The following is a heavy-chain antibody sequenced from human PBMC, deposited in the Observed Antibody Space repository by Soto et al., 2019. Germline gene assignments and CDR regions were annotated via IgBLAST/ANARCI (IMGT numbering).Heavy chain of an antibody. CDR1: GGSISSSSYY. Sequence: SETLSLTCXVSGGSISSSSYYCGWIRQPPGKGLEWIGSIYYSGSTYYNPSLKSRVTISVDTSKNQFSLKLSSVTAADTAVYYCARHLYSSSWYNWFDPWGQGTLVTVSS. J-gene: IGHJ5*02. CDR3: ARHLYSSSWYNWFDP. CDR2: IYYSGST. D-gene: IGHD6-13*01. V-gene: IGHV4-39*01.